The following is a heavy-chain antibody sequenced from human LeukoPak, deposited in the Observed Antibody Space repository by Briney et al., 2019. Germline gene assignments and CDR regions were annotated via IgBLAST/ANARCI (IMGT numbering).Heavy chain of an antibody. CDR1: GYTFTSYD. J-gene: IGHJ4*02. CDR2: MNPNSGNT. D-gene: IGHD3-10*01. CDR3: ARGPWFGEFTKVPHFDY. Sequence: ASVEVSCKASGYTFTSYDINWVRQATGQGLEWMGWMNPNSGNTGYAQKFQGRVTMTRNTSISTAYMELSSLRSEDTAVYYCARGPWFGEFTKVPHFDYWGQGTLVTVSS. V-gene: IGHV1-8*01.